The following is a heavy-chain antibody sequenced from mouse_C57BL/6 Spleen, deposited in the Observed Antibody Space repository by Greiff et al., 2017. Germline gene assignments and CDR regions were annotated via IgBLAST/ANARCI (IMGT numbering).Heavy chain of an antibody. CDR1: GFTFSDYG. V-gene: IGHV5-15*01. CDR3: ARQSNRDYCDY. Sequence: VQLKESGGGLVQPGGSLKLSCAASGFTFSDYGMAWVRQAPRKGPEWVAFISNLAYSIYYADTVTGRFTISGENAKNTLYLEMSSLRSEDTAMYYCARQSNRDYCDYWGQGTTLTVSS. D-gene: IGHD2-5*01. CDR2: ISNLAYSI. J-gene: IGHJ2*01.